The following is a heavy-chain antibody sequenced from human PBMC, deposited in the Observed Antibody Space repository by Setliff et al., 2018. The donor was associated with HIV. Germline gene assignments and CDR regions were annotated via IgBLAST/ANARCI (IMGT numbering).Heavy chain of an antibody. J-gene: IGHJ3*02. CDR1: GFAFNKFW. CDR3: ARAASYYNFWSGYNPHAFDI. V-gene: IGHV3-74*01. CDR2: INSDGSST. D-gene: IGHD3-3*01. Sequence: GALRLSCAASGFAFNKFWMNWVRQAPGKGLVWVSRINSDGSSTGHADSVKGRFTISRDNAKNTVYLQMNSLRAEDTAVYFCARAASYYNFWSGYNPHAFDIWGQGTMVTVSS.